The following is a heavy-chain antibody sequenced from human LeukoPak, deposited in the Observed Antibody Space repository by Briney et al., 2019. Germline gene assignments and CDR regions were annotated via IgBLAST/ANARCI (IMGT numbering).Heavy chain of an antibody. CDR3: AHSTFYYSSAPQEYFQH. V-gene: IGHV2-5*02. CDR2: IYWDDDK. Sequence: SGPTLVKPTQTLTLTCTFSGFSLSTSGVGVGWIRQPPGRALEWLALIYWDDDKRYSPSLKSRLTITKDTSKNQVVLTMTNMDPVDTATYYCAHSTFYYSSAPQEYFQHWGQGTLVTVSS. D-gene: IGHD3-22*01. J-gene: IGHJ1*01. CDR1: GFSLSTSGVG.